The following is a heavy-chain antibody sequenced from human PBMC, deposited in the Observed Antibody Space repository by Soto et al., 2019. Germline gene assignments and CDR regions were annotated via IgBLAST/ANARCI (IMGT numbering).Heavy chain of an antibody. D-gene: IGHD3-22*01. CDR1: GGSISSSNW. V-gene: IGHV4-4*02. CDR2: IYHSGST. CDR3: ARLYYYDSSGYYYFDY. Sequence: SETLSLTCAVSGGSISSSNWWSWVRQPPGKGLEWIGEIYHSGSTNYNPSLKSRVTISVDKSKNQFSLKLSSVTAADTAVYYCARLYYYDSSGYYYFDYWGQGXLVTVYS. J-gene: IGHJ4*02.